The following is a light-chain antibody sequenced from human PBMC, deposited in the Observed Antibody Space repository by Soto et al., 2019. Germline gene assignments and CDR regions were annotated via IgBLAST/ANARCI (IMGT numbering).Light chain of an antibody. J-gene: IGKJ2*01. CDR2: DAS. V-gene: IGKV1-5*01. CDR1: QSISRS. Sequence: DIQMTQSPSTLSASVGDRFTITCRASQSISRSLAWYQQKPGKAPKLLIYDASSLESAVPSRFSGSGSGTEFTLTISSLQLNDFATYYCQQYNKYTFGQGTKLEI. CDR3: QQYNKYT.